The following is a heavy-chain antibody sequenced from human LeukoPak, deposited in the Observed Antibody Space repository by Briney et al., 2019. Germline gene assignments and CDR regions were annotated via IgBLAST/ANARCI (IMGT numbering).Heavy chain of an antibody. CDR3: ASRGYDFWSGYYTGIFDY. V-gene: IGHV4-34*01. D-gene: IGHD3-3*01. CDR2: INHSGST. CDR1: GGSFSGYY. J-gene: IGHJ4*02. Sequence: PSETLSLTCAVYGGSFSGYYWSWIRQPPGKGLEWIGEINHSGSTNYNPSLKSRVTISVDTSNNQFSLKLSSVTAADTAVYYCASRGYDFWSGYYTGIFDYWGQGTLVTVSS.